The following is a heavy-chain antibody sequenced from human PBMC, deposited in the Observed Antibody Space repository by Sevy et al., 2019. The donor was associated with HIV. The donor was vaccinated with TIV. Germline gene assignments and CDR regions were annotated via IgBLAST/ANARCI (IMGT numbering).Heavy chain of an antibody. CDR2: ISWNSGSI. D-gene: IGHD5-18*01. CDR1: GFTFDDYA. V-gene: IGHV3-9*01. CDR3: AKGSSYDFQNYFDY. J-gene: IGHJ4*02. Sequence: GGSLSLSCAASGFTFDDYAMHWVRQAPGKGLEWVLGISWNSGSIGYADSVKGRFTISRDNAKNSLYLQMNSLRAEDTALYYCAKGSSYDFQNYFDYWGQGTLVTVSS.